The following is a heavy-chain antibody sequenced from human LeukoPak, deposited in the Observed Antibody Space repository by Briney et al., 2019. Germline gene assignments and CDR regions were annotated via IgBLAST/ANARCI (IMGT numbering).Heavy chain of an antibody. V-gene: IGHV3-33*01. D-gene: IGHD2-2*01. CDR1: GFTFSSYG. CDR3: ARDADIVVVPAAMRDYYYGMDV. CDR2: IWYDGSNK. Sequence: PGGSLRLSCAASGFTFSSYGMHWVRQAPGKGLEWVAVIWYDGSNKYYADSVKGRSTISRDNSKNTLYLQMNSLRAEDTAVYYCARDADIVVVPAAMRDYYYGMDVWGKGTTVTVSS. J-gene: IGHJ6*04.